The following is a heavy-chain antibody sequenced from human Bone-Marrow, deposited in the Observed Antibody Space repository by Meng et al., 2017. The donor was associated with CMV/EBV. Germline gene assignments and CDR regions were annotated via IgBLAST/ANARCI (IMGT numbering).Heavy chain of an antibody. CDR1: GFSFSSHN. CDR2: ISSSSSTI. D-gene: IGHD3-3*02. Sequence: GESLKISCAASGFSFSSHNMNWVRQAPGKGLEWVSYISSSSSTIYYADSVKGRFTISRDNAKNSLYLQMNSLKAEDTAVYYCASFSSWGQGTLVTVSS. V-gene: IGHV3-48*04. J-gene: IGHJ4*02. CDR3: ASFSS.